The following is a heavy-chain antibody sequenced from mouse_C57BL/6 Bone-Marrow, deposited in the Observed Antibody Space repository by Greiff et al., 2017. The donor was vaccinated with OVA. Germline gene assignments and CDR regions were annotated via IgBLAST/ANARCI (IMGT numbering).Heavy chain of an antibody. CDR1: GFSLTSYA. CDR2: IWTGGGT. V-gene: IGHV2-9-1*01. CDR3: ARNWKVDY. J-gene: IGHJ4*01. Sequence: VHLVESGPGLVAPSQSLSITCTVSGFSLTSYAIICFLQPPGKGLALLGVIWTGGGTNYNSALKSRLSISKDNSKSQVFLKMNSLQTDDTARYYCARNWKVDYWGQGTSVTVSS.